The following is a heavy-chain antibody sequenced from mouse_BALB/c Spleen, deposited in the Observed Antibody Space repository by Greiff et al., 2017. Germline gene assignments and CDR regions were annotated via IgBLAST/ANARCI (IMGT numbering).Heavy chain of an antibody. Sequence: QVQLQQSWAELTRPGASVKMSCKASGYTFTSYTMHWVKQRPGQGLEWIGYINPSSGYTNYNQKFKDKATLTADKSSSTAYMQLSSLTSEDSAVYYCARRSTVVAEAMDYWGQGTSVTVSS. CDR2: INPSSGYT. D-gene: IGHD1-1*01. CDR1: GYTFTSYT. J-gene: IGHJ4*01. CDR3: ARRSTVVAEAMDY. V-gene: IGHV1-4*01.